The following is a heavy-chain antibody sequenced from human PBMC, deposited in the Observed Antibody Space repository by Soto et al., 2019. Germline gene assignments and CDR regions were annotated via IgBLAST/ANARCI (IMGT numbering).Heavy chain of an antibody. CDR2: IWYDGSNK. Sequence: GGSLRLSCAASGFTFSSYGMHWVRQAPGKGLEWVAVIWYDGSNKYYADSVKGRFTISRDNSKNTLYLQMNSLRAEDTAVYYCARDGSSSHPAYFDYWGQGTLVTVSS. CDR3: ARDGSSSHPAYFDY. CDR1: GFTFSSYG. D-gene: IGHD6-13*01. V-gene: IGHV3-33*01. J-gene: IGHJ4*02.